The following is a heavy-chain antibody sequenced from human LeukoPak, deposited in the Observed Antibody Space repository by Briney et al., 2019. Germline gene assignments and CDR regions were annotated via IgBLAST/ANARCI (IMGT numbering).Heavy chain of an antibody. V-gene: IGHV1-46*01. CDR1: GYTFTSYY. Sequence: GASVKISCKASGYTFTSYYMHWVRQAPGQGLEWMGIINPSGGSTSYAQKFQGRVTMTRDMSTSTVYMELSSLRSEDTAVYYCARGDPIVVVTDYWGQGTLVTVSS. D-gene: IGHD2-21*02. CDR3: ARGDPIVVVTDY. J-gene: IGHJ4*02. CDR2: INPSGGST.